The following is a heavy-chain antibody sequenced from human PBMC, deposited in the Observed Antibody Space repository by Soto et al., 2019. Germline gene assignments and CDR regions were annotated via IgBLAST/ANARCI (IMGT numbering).Heavy chain of an antibody. CDR3: ARVPRFDTWYFDY. CDR1: GFSVNTHV. Sequence: QVQLVESGGGVVQPGRSLRLSCAASGFSVNTHVIHWIRQAPGKGLEWVAVLWYDGSREYYADSVKGLFTISRDNSKNMMYLQMDNLRVEDTAVYYCARVPRFDTWYFDYWGQGTLATVSS. V-gene: IGHV3-33*01. D-gene: IGHD2-2*02. CDR2: LWYDGSRE. J-gene: IGHJ4*02.